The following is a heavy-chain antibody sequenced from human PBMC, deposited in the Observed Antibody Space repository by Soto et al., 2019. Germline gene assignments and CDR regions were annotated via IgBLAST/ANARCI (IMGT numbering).Heavy chain of an antibody. CDR2: ISSSSSYI. Sequence: GGSLRLSCAASGFTFSSYSMNWVRQAPGKGLEWVSSISSSSSYIYYADSVKGRFTISRDNAKNSLYLQMNSLRAEDTAVYYCARDTSIAARPRYPNPLFDYWGQGTLVTVSS. J-gene: IGHJ4*02. D-gene: IGHD6-6*01. V-gene: IGHV3-21*01. CDR3: ARDTSIAARPRYPNPLFDY. CDR1: GFTFSSYS.